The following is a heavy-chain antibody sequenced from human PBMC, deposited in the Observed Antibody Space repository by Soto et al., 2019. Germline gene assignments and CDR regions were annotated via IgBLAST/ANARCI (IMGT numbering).Heavy chain of an antibody. D-gene: IGHD3-10*01. J-gene: IGHJ6*02. CDR3: ASLYGSGSYFGYYYGMDV. Sequence: QVQLVESGGGLVKPGGSLRLSCAASGFTFSDYYMSWIRQAPGKGLEWVSYISSSGSTIYYAASVKGRFTISRDNAKSSLYLQMNRLRAEDTAVYYCASLYGSGSYFGYYYGMDVWGQGTTVTVSS. CDR1: GFTFSDYY. V-gene: IGHV3-11*01. CDR2: ISSSGSTI.